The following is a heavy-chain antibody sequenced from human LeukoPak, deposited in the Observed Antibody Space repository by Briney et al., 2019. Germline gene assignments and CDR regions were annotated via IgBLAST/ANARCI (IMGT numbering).Heavy chain of an antibody. CDR3: ARDLGGDTATVY. J-gene: IGHJ4*02. Sequence: GGSLRLSCAASGFTVSSNYMNWVRQAPGKGLEWVSVIYSGGETYYADSVKGRFTISRDNSKNTVFLQMNSLRVDDTAVYHCARDLGGDTATVYWGQGTLVTVSS. V-gene: IGHV3-66*01. D-gene: IGHD5-18*01. CDR1: GFTVSSNY. CDR2: IYSGGET.